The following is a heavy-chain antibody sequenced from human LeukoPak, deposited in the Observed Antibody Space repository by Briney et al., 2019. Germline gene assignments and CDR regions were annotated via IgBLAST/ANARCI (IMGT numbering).Heavy chain of an antibody. CDR1: GGSIDRSSYY. J-gene: IGHJ5*02. CDR2: IYYSGNT. CDR3: ARVRGPDGWFAP. V-gene: IGHV4-39*01. Sequence: SETLSLTCTVSGGSIDRSSYYWGWIRQPPGKGLEWIGSIYYSGNTYYNSSLKSRITISVNTTKNQVALKLSSVTAADTAVYYCARVRGPDGWFAPWGQGALVSVSS.